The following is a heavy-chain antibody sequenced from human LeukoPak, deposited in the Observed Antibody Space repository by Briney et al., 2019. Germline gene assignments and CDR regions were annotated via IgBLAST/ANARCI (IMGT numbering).Heavy chain of an antibody. Sequence: ASVKVSCKASGYTFTGYYMHWVRQAPGQGLEWMGWINPNSGGTNYAQKFQGRVTMTRDTSISTAYMELSRLRSDDTAVYYCARVSVWWGETNVFDIGAKGKRATV. CDR2: INPNSGGT. D-gene: IGHD3-10*01. CDR1: GYTFTGYY. CDR3: ARVSVWWGETNVFDI. V-gene: IGHV1-2*02. J-gene: IGHJ3*02.